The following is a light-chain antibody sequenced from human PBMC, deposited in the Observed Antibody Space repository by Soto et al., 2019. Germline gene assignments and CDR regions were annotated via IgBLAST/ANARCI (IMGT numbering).Light chain of an antibody. Sequence: EIVLTQSPGPLSFSPGERATPSCRSSQSVSSSYLAWYQQKPGQAPRLLIYGASSRATGTPDRFSGSGSGTDFTLTISRLEPEDVALYFCQQYGGSPITFGLGTRLEIK. J-gene: IGKJ5*01. CDR2: GAS. CDR1: QSVSSSY. V-gene: IGKV3-20*01. CDR3: QQYGGSPIT.